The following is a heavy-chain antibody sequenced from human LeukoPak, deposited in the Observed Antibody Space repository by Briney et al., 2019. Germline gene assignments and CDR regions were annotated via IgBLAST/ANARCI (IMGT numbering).Heavy chain of an antibody. Sequence: KPSETLSLTCTVSGGSISSYYWSWIRQPAGEGLEWIGRIYSSGSTNYNPSLKSRVTMSVDTSINQFSLKLSSVTAADTAVYYCARSTRDGYNPHFDYWGQGTLVTVSS. J-gene: IGHJ4*02. D-gene: IGHD5-24*01. CDR1: GGSISSYY. V-gene: IGHV4-4*07. CDR3: ARSTRDGYNPHFDY. CDR2: IYSSGST.